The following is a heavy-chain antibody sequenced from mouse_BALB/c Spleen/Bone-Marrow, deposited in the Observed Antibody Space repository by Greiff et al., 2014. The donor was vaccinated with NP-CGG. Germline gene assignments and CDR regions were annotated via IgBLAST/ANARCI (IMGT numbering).Heavy chain of an antibody. CDR3: AMGVRLYWYFDV. J-gene: IGHJ1*01. D-gene: IGHD2-14*01. CDR2: INPINGDT. CDR1: GYTFTDYY. Sequence: DVKLVESGPELVKPGASVEMSCKAPGYTFTDYYMKWVKQSHGKSLEWIGDINPINGDTFYNQKFKGKATLTVDKSSSTVYMQLDSLTSEDSAMCYCAMGVRLYWYFDVWGAGTTVTVSS. V-gene: IGHV1-26*01.